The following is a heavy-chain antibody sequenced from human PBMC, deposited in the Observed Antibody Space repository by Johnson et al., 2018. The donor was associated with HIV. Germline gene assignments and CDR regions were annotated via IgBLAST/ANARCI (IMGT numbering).Heavy chain of an antibody. CDR2: IKSKSDGGTT. D-gene: IGHD3-3*01. Sequence: VQLVESGGGLIQPGVSLRLSCAASGFTVSSNYMSWVRQAPGKGLEWVGRIKSKSDGGTTDYAAPVEGRCTISRDDSKNTLSLQMNSLKTEDTAVYYCASDRTYQPMFGGVENAFDVWGQGTMVTVSS. CDR3: ASDRTYQPMFGGVENAFDV. CDR1: GFTVSSNY. J-gene: IGHJ3*01. V-gene: IGHV3-15*01.